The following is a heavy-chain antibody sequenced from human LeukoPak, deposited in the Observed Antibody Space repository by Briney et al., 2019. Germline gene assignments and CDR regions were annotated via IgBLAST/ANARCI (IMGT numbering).Heavy chain of an antibody. J-gene: IGHJ4*02. CDR2: ILYDGSKE. CDR1: GFTFSSYG. V-gene: IGHV3-30*18. CDR3: AKDGSGADFDN. D-gene: IGHD2-8*02. Sequence: GGSLRLSCAASGFTFSSYGMYWVRQAPGMGLEWVAVILYDGSKEHYADSVKGRFTISRDNTKNTLYLQMNSLRAEDTAVYYCAKDGSGADFDNWGQGTLVTVSS.